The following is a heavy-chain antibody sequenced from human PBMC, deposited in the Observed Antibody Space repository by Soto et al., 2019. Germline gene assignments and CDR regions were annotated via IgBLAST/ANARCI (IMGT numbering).Heavy chain of an antibody. J-gene: IGHJ4*02. Sequence: QLQLQESGPGLVKPSETLSLTCSVSGGSISISNYYWGWIRQPPGKGLEYIGSIYYTGSATYNPSLKGRATIPADPSKTLSSLKLGSVTAPDTAVFFWAKHDPQGGPDCGGKGPLVTFPS. CDR2: IYYTGSA. CDR1: GGSISISNYY. V-gene: IGHV4-39*01. CDR3: AKHDPQGGPDC.